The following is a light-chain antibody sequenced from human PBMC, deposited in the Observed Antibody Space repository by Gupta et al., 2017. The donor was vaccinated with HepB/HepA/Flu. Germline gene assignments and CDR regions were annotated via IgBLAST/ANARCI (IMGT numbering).Light chain of an antibody. CDR2: EAS. Sequence: DIQMTQSPSTLSASVGDRVTITCRASQSISNRLAWYQQKPGKAPKLLIYEASTLESGVTSRFSGSGSETEFTLTSSSLQPDDFATYYCQQYKSYRGYGQGTKLEIK. J-gene: IGKJ2*03. CDR1: QSISNR. V-gene: IGKV1-5*03. CDR3: QQYKSYRG.